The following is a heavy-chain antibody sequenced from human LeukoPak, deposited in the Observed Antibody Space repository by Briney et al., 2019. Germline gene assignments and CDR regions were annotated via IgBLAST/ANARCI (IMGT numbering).Heavy chain of an antibody. V-gene: IGHV3-7*01. D-gene: IGHD1-26*01. CDR2: IKQDGSEK. CDR3: ARDCDSGSYCY. CDR1: GFTFSSYW. Sequence: GGSLRLSCAASGFTFSSYWMSWVRQAAGKGLEWVANIKQDGSEKYYVDSVKGRFTISRDNAKNSLYLQMNSLRAEDTAVYYCARDCDSGSYCYWGQGTLVTVSS. J-gene: IGHJ4*02.